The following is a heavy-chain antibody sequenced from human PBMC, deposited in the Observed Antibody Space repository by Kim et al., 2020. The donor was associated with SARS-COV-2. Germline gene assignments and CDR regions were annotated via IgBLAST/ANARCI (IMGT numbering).Heavy chain of an antibody. V-gene: IGHV3-43D*03. CDR3: AKDIAFSVLGATDGMIDY. J-gene: IGHJ4*02. CDR2: ISWDGSDI. Sequence: GGSLRLSCATSGFTFEDYAMHWVRQAPGKGLEWVSLISWDGSDIYYEDSVKGRFTIYRDNAKNSHDLKMNSLRPEDTAFYYCAKDIAFSVLGATDGMIDYWGRGTLVPVSS. D-gene: IGHD1-26*01. CDR1: GFTFEDYA.